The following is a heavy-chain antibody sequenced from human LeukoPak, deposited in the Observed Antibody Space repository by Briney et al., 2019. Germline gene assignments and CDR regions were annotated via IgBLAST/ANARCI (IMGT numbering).Heavy chain of an antibody. CDR3: ASVSYDTSLQH. D-gene: IGHD3-22*01. CDR1: GGSISSGGYY. Sequence: SETLSLTCTVSGGSISSGGYYWSWIRQHPGKGLEWIGYIYYSGSTYYNPSLKGRVTISVDTSKNQFSLRLSSVTAADTAIYYCASVSYDTSLQHWGQGTLVTVSS. CDR2: IYYSGST. V-gene: IGHV4-31*03. J-gene: IGHJ1*01.